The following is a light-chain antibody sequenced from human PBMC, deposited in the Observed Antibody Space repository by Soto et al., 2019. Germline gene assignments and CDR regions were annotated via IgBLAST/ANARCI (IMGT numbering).Light chain of an antibody. J-gene: IGLJ1*01. CDR3: SSYTSSRTPFYV. CDR2: EVS. CDR1: SSDVGGYNY. V-gene: IGLV2-14*01. Sequence: QSVLTQPASVAGSPGQSITISRTGTSSDVGGYNYVSWYQQHPGKAPKLIISEVSTRPSGVSNRFSGSKSGNTASLTISGFQGEDEFYYYCSSYTSSRTPFYVLGTGTEFTF.